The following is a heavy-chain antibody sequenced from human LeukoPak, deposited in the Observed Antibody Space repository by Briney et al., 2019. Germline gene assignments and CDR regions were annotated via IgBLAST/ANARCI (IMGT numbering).Heavy chain of an antibody. J-gene: IGHJ5*02. CDR3: ARDSPYYDFWSGLRGGNWFDP. V-gene: IGHV4-39*07. CDR2: IYYSGST. Sequence: SETLSLTCTVSGGSISSSSYYWGWIRQPPGKGLEWIGSIYYSGSTYYNPSLKSRVTISVDTSKNQFSLKLSSVTAADTAVYYCARDSPYYDFWSGLRGGNWFDPWGQRPLVTVSS. CDR1: GGSISSSSYY. D-gene: IGHD3-3*01.